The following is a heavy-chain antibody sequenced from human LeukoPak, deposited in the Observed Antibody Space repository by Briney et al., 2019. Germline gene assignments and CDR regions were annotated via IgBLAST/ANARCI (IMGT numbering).Heavy chain of an antibody. D-gene: IGHD3-10*01. CDR3: TRRVRGVPDAFDI. V-gene: IGHV3-49*04. Sequence: PGGSLRLSCRGSGFTFGDYTVSWVRQAPGKGLEWVGFIRSKIRGGTPAFADSVRGRFTISRDDYKSTSFLQMNSLKIEDTAVYYCTRRVRGVPDAFDIWGHGALVTVSS. CDR2: IRSKIRGGTP. J-gene: IGHJ3*02. CDR1: GFTFGDYT.